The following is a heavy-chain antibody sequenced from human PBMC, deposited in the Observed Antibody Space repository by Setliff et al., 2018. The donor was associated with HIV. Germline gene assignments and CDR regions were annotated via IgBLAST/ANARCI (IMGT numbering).Heavy chain of an antibody. Sequence: PSETLSLTCTVSGGSVSSGRFYWSWIRQPAGKGLEWIGQIYTSGSTNYNPSLKSRVTISIDTSKNQFSLKLNSVTAADTAVYYCARDRTCSGGSCYGTWGQGTMVTVSS. CDR1: GGSVSSGRFY. D-gene: IGHD2-15*01. CDR3: ARDRTCSGGSCYGT. V-gene: IGHV4-61*10. J-gene: IGHJ5*02. CDR2: IYTSGST.